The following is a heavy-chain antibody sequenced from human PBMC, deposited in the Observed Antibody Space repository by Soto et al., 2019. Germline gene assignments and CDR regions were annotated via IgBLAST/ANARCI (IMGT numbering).Heavy chain of an antibody. CDR2: IDPSDSYT. CDR3: ARYTSTMIVVVSTDPGNAFDI. J-gene: IGHJ3*02. Sequence: GESLKISCKGSGYSFTSYWISWVRQMPGKGPEWMGRIDPSDSYTNYSPSFQGHVTISADKSISTAYLQWSSLKASDTAMYYCARYTSTMIVVVSTDPGNAFDIWGQGTMVTVSS. V-gene: IGHV5-10-1*01. D-gene: IGHD3-22*01. CDR1: GYSFTSYW.